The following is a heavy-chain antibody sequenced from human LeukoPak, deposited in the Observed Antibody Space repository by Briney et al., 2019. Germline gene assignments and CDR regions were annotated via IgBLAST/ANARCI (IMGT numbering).Heavy chain of an antibody. CDR2: IYYSGST. D-gene: IGHD6-19*01. V-gene: IGHV4-59*01. CDR3: ARGSGWFREFDY. Sequence: SETLSLTCTVSGGSISSYYWSWIRQPPGKGLERIGYIYYSGSTNYNPSLKSRVTISVDTSKNQFSLKLSSVTAADTAVYYCARGSGWFREFDYWGQGTLVTVSS. CDR1: GGSISSYY. J-gene: IGHJ4*02.